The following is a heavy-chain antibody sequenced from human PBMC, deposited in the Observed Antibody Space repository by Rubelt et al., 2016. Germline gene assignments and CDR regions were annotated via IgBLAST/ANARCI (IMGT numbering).Heavy chain of an antibody. D-gene: IGHD6-6*01. V-gene: IGHV1-18*01. CDR3: ARDRIRIAARQGWYFDL. CDR2: ISAYNENT. J-gene: IGHJ2*01. CDR1: GYTFTSYG. Sequence: QVQLVQSGAEVKKPGASVKVSCKASGYTFTSYGISWVRQAPGQGLEWMGWISAYNENTNYAQKLQGRVTMTTDTSTSKAYMELRSLRSDDTAVYYCARDRIRIAARQGWYFDLWGRGTLVTVSS.